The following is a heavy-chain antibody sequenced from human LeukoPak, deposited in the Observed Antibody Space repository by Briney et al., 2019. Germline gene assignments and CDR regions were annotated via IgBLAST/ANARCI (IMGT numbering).Heavy chain of an antibody. CDR2: IKQDGSEE. V-gene: IGHV3-7*03. CDR1: GFTFSNYW. Sequence: GGSLRLSCAASGFTFSNYWMTWVRQAPGKGLEWVANIKQDGSEEYYVDSVKGRFSISRDNAKNSLYLQMNSLRAEDTAVYYCARATYYYDSSGYYSDYWGQGTLVTVSS. CDR3: ARATYYYDSSGYYSDY. J-gene: IGHJ4*02. D-gene: IGHD3-22*01.